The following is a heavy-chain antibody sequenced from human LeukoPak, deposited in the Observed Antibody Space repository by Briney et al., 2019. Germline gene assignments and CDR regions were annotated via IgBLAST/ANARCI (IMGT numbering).Heavy chain of an antibody. Sequence: SETLSLTCTVSGGSISSYYWSWIRQPPGKGLEWIGYIYYSGSTNYNPSLKSRVTISVDTSKNQFSLKLSSVTAADTAVYYCARGPFTPYYDILGAPYYFDYWGQGTLVTVSS. V-gene: IGHV4-59*01. CDR1: GGSISSYY. J-gene: IGHJ4*02. D-gene: IGHD3-9*01. CDR3: ARGPFTPYYDILGAPYYFDY. CDR2: IYYSGST.